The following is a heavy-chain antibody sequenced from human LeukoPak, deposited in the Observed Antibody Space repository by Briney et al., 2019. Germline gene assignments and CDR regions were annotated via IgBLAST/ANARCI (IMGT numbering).Heavy chain of an antibody. CDR3: ARERAPWEMATIPDAFDI. CDR2: INPSGGST. Sequence: ASVKVSCKASGYTCTSYYMHWVRQAPGQGLEWMGIINPSGGSTSYAQKFQGRVTMTRDTSTSTVYMELSSLRSEDTAVYYCARERAPWEMATIPDAFDIWGQGTMVTVSS. CDR1: GYTCTSYY. J-gene: IGHJ3*02. D-gene: IGHD5-24*01. V-gene: IGHV1-46*03.